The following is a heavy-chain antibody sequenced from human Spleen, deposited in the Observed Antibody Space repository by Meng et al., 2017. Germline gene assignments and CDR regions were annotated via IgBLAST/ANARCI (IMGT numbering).Heavy chain of an antibody. CDR1: GGSISSGRYY. CDR3: ARDLWELRYKAPFDP. J-gene: IGHJ5*02. D-gene: IGHD3-16*01. Sequence: QVDVQESGPGMVKPSETLSLSCAVAGGSISSGRYYWNWIRQPPGKGLEWIGSVYYSGITYYNPSLESRVTISVDTSKNQFSLKLSSVTAADTAVYYCARDLWELRYKAPFDPWGQGILVTVSS. CDR2: VYYSGIT. V-gene: IGHV4-39*07.